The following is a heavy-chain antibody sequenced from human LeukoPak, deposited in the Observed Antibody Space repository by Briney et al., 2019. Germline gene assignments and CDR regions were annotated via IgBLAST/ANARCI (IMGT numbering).Heavy chain of an antibody. CDR3: ARGCSSTSCHAAGYFDL. J-gene: IGHJ2*01. CDR1: GGSISSYY. Sequence: PSETLSLTCTVSGGSISSYYWSWIRQPPGKGLEWIGYIYYSESTNYIPSLKSRVTISVDTSKNQFSLKLSSVTAADTAVYYCARGCSSTSCHAAGYFDLWGRGTLVTVSS. V-gene: IGHV4-59*01. D-gene: IGHD2-2*01. CDR2: IYYSEST.